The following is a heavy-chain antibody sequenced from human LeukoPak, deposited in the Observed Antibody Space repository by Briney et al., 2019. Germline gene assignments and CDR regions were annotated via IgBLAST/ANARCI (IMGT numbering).Heavy chain of an antibody. Sequence: ASMKVSCKASGYTFTSYAMNWVRQAPGQGLEWMGWINTNTGNPTYAQGFTGRFVFSLDTSVSTTYLQISSLKAEDTAVYYCAREGYSSGFDYWGQGTLVTVSS. J-gene: IGHJ4*02. CDR3: AREGYSSGFDY. CDR2: INTNTGNP. CDR1: GYTFTSYA. V-gene: IGHV7-4-1*02. D-gene: IGHD5-18*01.